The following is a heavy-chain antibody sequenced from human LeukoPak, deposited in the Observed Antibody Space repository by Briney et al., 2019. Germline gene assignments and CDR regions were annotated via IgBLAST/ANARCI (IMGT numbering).Heavy chain of an antibody. J-gene: IGHJ4*02. V-gene: IGHV3-23*01. CDR1: GFSFRDYP. CDR2: ISAGADVI. D-gene: IGHD1-1*01. CDR3: ARCPQLRRGRFLDY. Sequence: GGSLRLSCEAAGFSFRDYPMGWVRRASGKRLEWVSGISAGADVIFYADPVKGRFTISRDNSKSTLYLQMNSLRAEDTAVYYCARCPQLRRGRFLDYWGQGTLVTVSS.